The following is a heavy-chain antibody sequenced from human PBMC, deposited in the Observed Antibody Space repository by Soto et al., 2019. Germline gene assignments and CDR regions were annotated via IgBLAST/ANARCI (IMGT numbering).Heavy chain of an antibody. V-gene: IGHV1-69*13. D-gene: IGHD6-13*01. Sequence: RASVKVYFKASAGTFSRKAISWVRQAPGQGLEWMGGIIPFFHAPNYAQKFQGRVTITAYESTSIVFMEMSSLRFEDTAVYYCARSRAAGTPRVGMDVWGQGTTVTVSS. CDR2: IIPFFHAP. CDR1: AGTFSRKA. J-gene: IGHJ6*02. CDR3: ARSRAAGTPRVGMDV.